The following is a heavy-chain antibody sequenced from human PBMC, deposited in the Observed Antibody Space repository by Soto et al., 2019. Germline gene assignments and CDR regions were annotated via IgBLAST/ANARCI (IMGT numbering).Heavy chain of an antibody. D-gene: IGHD2-2*01. CDR1: GFTFRSYG. J-gene: IGHJ5*02. V-gene: IGHV3-33*01. Sequence: LSLTCAASGFTFRSYGMHWVRQAPGKGLEWVAVIWYDGSNKYYADSVKGRFTISRDNSKNTLYLQMNSLRAEDTAVYYCARDEDIVVVPAAHEWFDPWGQGTLVTVSS. CDR2: IWYDGSNK. CDR3: ARDEDIVVVPAAHEWFDP.